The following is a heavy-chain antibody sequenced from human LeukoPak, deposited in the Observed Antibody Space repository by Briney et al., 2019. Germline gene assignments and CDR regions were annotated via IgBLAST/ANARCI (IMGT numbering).Heavy chain of an antibody. CDR2: IYYSGST. J-gene: IGHJ5*02. D-gene: IGHD1-1*01. CDR1: GGSISSYY. Sequence: SETLSLTCTVSGGSISSYYWSWIRQPPGEGLEWIGSIYYSGSTNYNPSLKSRVTISIDTSKNQFSLNLSPVTAADTAVYYCASWNDDWFDPWGQGTLVTVSS. CDR3: ASWNDDWFDP. V-gene: IGHV4-59*01.